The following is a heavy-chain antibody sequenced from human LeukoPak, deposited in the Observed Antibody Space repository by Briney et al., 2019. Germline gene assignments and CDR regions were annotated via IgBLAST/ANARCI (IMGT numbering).Heavy chain of an antibody. Sequence: GGSLRLSCAASGFRFSSYWMHWVRQAPGKGLVWVSRIKGDGKTNYADSVKGRFTISRDNAKNTVSLQMNSLRAEDTGVYYCARAPSEIGGYYPEYFRHWGQGTLVTVSS. V-gene: IGHV3-74*01. CDR3: ARAPSEIGGYYPEYFRH. D-gene: IGHD3-22*01. CDR2: IKGDGKT. CDR1: GFRFSSYW. J-gene: IGHJ1*01.